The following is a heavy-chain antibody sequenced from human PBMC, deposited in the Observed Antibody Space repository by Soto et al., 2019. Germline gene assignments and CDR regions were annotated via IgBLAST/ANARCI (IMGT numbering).Heavy chain of an antibody. CDR2: LYDVAGS. CDR1: GLTISGKKY. Sequence: DVQLVESGGGLIQPGESLRLSCAAFGLTISGKKYVAWVRQSPGKGLEWVSALYDVAGSFYADSVKGRFTTSSDSSKTTVYLQMNDLRPDDTAVYYCATWHEREHAYDVWGQGTTVTVSS. D-gene: IGHD1-1*01. CDR3: ATWHEREHAYDV. J-gene: IGHJ3*01. V-gene: IGHV3-53*01.